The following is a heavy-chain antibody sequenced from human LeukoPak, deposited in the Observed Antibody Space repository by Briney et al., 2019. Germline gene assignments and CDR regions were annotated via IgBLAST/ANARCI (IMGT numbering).Heavy chain of an antibody. J-gene: IGHJ5*02. CDR2: IYHSGST. Sequence: PSETLSLTCTVSGGSISSGGYSWNWIRQPPGKGLEWIGYIYHSGSTNYNPSLKSRVTISVDRSKNQFSLKLSSVTAADTAVYYCARDTSHNWFDPWGQGTLVTVSS. CDR3: ARDTSHNWFDP. CDR1: GGSISSGGYS. V-gene: IGHV4-30-2*01.